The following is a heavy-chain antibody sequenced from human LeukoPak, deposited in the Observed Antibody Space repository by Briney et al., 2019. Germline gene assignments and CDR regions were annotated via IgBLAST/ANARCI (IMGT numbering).Heavy chain of an antibody. CDR3: ARDRDWSFDY. J-gene: IGHJ4*02. D-gene: IGHD3-9*01. V-gene: IGHV3-48*04. CDR1: GFSFREYS. Sequence: GGSLRLSCAASGFSFREYSMNWVRQAPGKGLEWVSNIRGSSSAMNYADSVKGRFTISRDNAKNSLYLEMSSLRAEDTAVYYCARDRDWSFDYWGQGTLVTVSS. CDR2: IRGSSSAM.